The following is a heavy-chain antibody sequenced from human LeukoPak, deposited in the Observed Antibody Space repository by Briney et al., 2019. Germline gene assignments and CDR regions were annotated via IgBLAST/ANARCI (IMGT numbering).Heavy chain of an antibody. CDR2: IWYDGSNK. Sequence: PGGSLRLSCAASGFTFSSYGMHWVRQAPGKGLEWVAVIWYDGSNKYYADSVKGRFTISRDNAKNSLYLQMNSLRAEDTAMYYCARDKDDAFDIWGQGTMVTVSS. V-gene: IGHV3-33*01. CDR1: GFTFSSYG. J-gene: IGHJ3*02. CDR3: ARDKDDAFDI.